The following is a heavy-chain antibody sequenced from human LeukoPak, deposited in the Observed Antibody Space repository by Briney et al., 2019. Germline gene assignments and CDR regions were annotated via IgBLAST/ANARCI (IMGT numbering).Heavy chain of an antibody. D-gene: IGHD2-2*01. J-gene: IGHJ4*02. V-gene: IGHV1-2*02. CDR3: ARDRRYCSSTSCYREYYFDY. Sequence: ASVKVSCKASGYTFTGYYMHWVRQAPGQGLEWMGWINPNSGGTNYAQKFQGRVTLTRDTSISTAYMELSRLRSDDTAVYYCARDRRYCSSTSCYREYYFDYWGQGTLVTVSS. CDR1: GYTFTGYY. CDR2: INPNSGGT.